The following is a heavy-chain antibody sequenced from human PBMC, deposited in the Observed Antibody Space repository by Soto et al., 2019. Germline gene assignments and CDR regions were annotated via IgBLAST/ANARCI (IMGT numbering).Heavy chain of an antibody. CDR1: GGTFSNYP. CDR3: ARRGVANSRDAFDI. Sequence: QVQLVQSGAEVKKPGTSVKVSCEVSGGTFSNYPITWVRQAPGQGLEWLGGAIPVYGSTNYAQKFQGRVTITAGESATTTFMGLSSLRSDDTGVYYCARRGVANSRDAFDIWGQGTLVTVS. D-gene: IGHD1-26*01. J-gene: IGHJ3*02. CDR2: AIPVYGST. V-gene: IGHV1-69*01.